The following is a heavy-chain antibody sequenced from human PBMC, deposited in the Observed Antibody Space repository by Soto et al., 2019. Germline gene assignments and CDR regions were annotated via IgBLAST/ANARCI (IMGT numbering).Heavy chain of an antibody. CDR2: IYHSGST. D-gene: IGHD2-21*02. J-gene: IGHJ4*02. CDR3: ARSPYCGGDCYEYYFDY. Sequence: SETLSLTCAVSGGSISSGGYSWSWIRQPPGKGLEWIGYIYHSGSTYYNPSLKSRVTISVDRSKNQFSLKLSSVTAADTAAYYCARSPYCGGDCYEYYFDYWGQGTLVTVSS. V-gene: IGHV4-30-2*01. CDR1: GGSISSGGYS.